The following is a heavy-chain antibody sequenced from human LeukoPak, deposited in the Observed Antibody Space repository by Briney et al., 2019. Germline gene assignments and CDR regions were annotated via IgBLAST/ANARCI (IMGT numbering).Heavy chain of an antibody. D-gene: IGHD6-6*01. V-gene: IGHV3-48*01. CDR1: GFTFSTYS. CDR2: ITSSSSAI. J-gene: IGHJ4*02. Sequence: GGSMRLSCAASGFTFSTYSMNWVRQAPGKGLEWVSHITSSSSAIYYADSVKGRFSISRDNAKNSLYLQMNSLRAEDTAVYYCARHLYSSSPDWGQGTLVTVSS. CDR3: ARHLYSSSPD.